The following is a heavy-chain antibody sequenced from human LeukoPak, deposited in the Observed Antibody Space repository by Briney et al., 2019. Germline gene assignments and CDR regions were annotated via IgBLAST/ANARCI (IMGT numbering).Heavy chain of an antibody. CDR1: GGSISSGSYY. V-gene: IGHV4-61*02. CDR2: IYTSGST. CDR3: ARDNPIAAAVDY. D-gene: IGHD6-13*01. Sequence: PSQTLSLTCTVSGGSISSGSYYWSWIRQPAGKGLEWSGRIYTSGSTNYNPSLKSRVTISVDTSKNQFSLKLSSVTAADTAVYYCARDNPIAAAVDYWGQGTLVTVSS. J-gene: IGHJ4*02.